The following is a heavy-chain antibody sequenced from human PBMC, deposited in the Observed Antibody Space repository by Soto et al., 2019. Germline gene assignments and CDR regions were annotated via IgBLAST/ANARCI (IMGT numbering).Heavy chain of an antibody. V-gene: IGHV4-39*01. CDR2: IFYSGST. D-gene: IGHD3-9*01. J-gene: IGHJ4*02. CDR3: ARRESYDILTGYYYFDY. CDR1: GGSISSSSHY. Sequence: KTSETLSLTCTVSGGSISSSSHYWGWIRQPPGKGLEWIGSIFYSGSTYYNPSLKSRVTISVDTSKNQFSLKLSSVTAADTAVYYCARRESYDILTGYYYFDYWGQGTLVTVSS.